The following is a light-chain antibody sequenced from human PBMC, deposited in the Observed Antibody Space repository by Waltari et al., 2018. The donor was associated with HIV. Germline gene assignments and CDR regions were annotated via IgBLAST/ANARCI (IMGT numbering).Light chain of an antibody. CDR3: ATWDDTLNGVI. CDR2: STN. J-gene: IGLJ2*01. CDR1: SSNIGSNS. V-gene: IGLV1-44*01. Sequence: SGTPGQRVTISCSGGSSNIGSNSVHWYQQLPGTAPRLLLYSTNQRPSRVPDRFSGSKSGTSASLAISGLQSEDEADYYCATWDDTLNGVIFGGGTKLTVL.